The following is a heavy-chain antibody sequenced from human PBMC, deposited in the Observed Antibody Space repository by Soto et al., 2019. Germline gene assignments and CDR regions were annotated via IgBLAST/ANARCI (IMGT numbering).Heavy chain of an antibody. D-gene: IGHD3-22*01. CDR2: ISYDESDK. V-gene: IGHV3-30*18. CDR1: GFTFSTYA. Sequence: GGSLRLSCAASGFTFSTYAMHWVRQAPGKGLEWVAVISYDESDKLYADSVKGRFTISKDNSKNTLYLQMNRLRVEDTAVYYCVKSQFSDSGGYPLASWGQGTLVTVSS. J-gene: IGHJ4*02. CDR3: VKSQFSDSGGYPLAS.